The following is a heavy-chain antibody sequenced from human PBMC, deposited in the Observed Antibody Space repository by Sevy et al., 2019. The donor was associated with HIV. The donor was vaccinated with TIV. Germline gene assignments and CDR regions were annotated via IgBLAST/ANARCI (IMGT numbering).Heavy chain of an antibody. CDR3: ARGYCGGGSCTAFDP. V-gene: IGHV3-53*01. D-gene: IGHD2-15*01. CDR1: GFSISNNY. Sequence: GESLKISCAPSGFSISNNYTAWVRQAPGKGLEWVSVMYSGGSPYYADSVKGRFALSRDMSKNTVYLQMNSLRAEDTAVYYCARGYCGGGSCTAFDPWGQGTLVTVSS. CDR2: MYSGGSP. J-gene: IGHJ5*02.